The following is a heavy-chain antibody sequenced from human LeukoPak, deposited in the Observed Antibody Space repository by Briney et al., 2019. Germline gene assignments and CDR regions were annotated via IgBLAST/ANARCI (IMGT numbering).Heavy chain of an antibody. CDR3: ARLRIGGYCSGGTCWDAFDI. V-gene: IGHV5-51*01. D-gene: IGHD2-15*01. Sequence: GESLKISCKGSGYSFTTYWIGWVRQMPGKGLEWMGIIYPGDSDTRYSPSFQGQVTISVDKSISTAYLQWSSLKASDTAMYYCARLRIGGYCSGGTCWDAFDIWGQGTMVTVSS. CDR1: GYSFTTYW. J-gene: IGHJ3*02. CDR2: IYPGDSDT.